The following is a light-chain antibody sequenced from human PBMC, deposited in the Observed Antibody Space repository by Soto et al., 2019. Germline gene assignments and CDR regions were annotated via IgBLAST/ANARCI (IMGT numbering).Light chain of an antibody. V-gene: IGKV1-39*01. Sequence: IQMTQSPSSLSASVGARVTITCRASQTINNNLNWYQQKPGKAPKLLIYGASSLQSGVPSRFSGSGSGTDFTLTISSLQPEDFATYYCQQSYKTPLTFGGGTKVDIK. J-gene: IGKJ4*01. CDR2: GAS. CDR1: QTINNN. CDR3: QQSYKTPLT.